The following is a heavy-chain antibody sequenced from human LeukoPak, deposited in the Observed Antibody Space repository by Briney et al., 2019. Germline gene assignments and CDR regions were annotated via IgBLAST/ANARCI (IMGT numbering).Heavy chain of an antibody. CDR3: ARDGRSGPTNCFDP. J-gene: IGHJ5*02. CDR1: GFTFSSYW. D-gene: IGHD2-15*01. V-gene: IGHV3-7*01. Sequence: GGSLRLSCAASGFTFSSYWMSWVRQAPGKGLEWVTNIKQDGSEKYYVDSVKGRFTISRDNAKNSLYLQMNSLRAEDTAMYYCARDGRSGPTNCFDPWGQGTLVTVSS. CDR2: IKQDGSEK.